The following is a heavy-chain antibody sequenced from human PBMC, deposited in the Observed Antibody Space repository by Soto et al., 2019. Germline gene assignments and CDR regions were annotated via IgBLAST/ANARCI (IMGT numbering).Heavy chain of an antibody. CDR2: MNPNSGNT. CDR3: ARSLFLYSSEGGWFAP. V-gene: IGHV1-8*01. Sequence: QVQLVQSGAEVKKPGASVKVSCKASGYTFTSYDINWVRQATGQGLEWMGWMNPNSGNTGYAQKFQGRVTMTRNTSISTAYMELSSLRSEDTAVYYCARSLFLYSSEGGWFAPWGQGTLVTVSS. J-gene: IGHJ5*02. D-gene: IGHD6-19*01. CDR1: GYTFTSYD.